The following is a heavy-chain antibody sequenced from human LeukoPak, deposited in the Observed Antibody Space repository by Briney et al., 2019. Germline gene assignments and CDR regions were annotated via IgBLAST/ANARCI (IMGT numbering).Heavy chain of an antibody. CDR3: ARYGQWELLGDY. Sequence: ASVKVSCKASGGTFSSYATSWVRQAPGQGLEWMGWISAYNGNTNYAQKLQGRVTMTTDTSTSTAYMELRSLRSDDTAVYYCARYGQWELLGDYWGQGTLVTVSS. V-gene: IGHV1-18*01. D-gene: IGHD1-26*01. J-gene: IGHJ4*02. CDR2: ISAYNGNT. CDR1: GGTFSSYA.